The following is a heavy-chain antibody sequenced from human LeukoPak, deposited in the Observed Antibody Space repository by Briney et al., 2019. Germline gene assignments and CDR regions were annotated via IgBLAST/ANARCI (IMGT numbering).Heavy chain of an antibody. CDR2: IYYSGST. V-gene: IGHV4-39*01. D-gene: IGHD5-18*01. J-gene: IGHJ3*02. Sequence: SSETLSLTCTVSGGSISSSSYYWGWIRQPPGKRLEWIGSIYYSGSTYYNPSLKSRVTISVDTSKNQFSLKLSSVTAADTAVYYCASLDYSNDGDDAFDIWGQGTMVTVSS. CDR1: GGSISSSSYY. CDR3: ASLDYSNDGDDAFDI.